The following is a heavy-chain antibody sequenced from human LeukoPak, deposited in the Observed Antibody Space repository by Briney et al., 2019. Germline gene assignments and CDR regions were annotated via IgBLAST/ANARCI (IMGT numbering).Heavy chain of an antibody. CDR3: AKAHWRWLQFGFDY. CDR2: IRYDGSNK. Sequence: GGSLRLSCAASGFTFSSYGMHWVRQAPGKGLEWVAFIRYDGSNKYYADSVKGRFTISRDNSKNTLYLQMNSLRAEDTAVYYCAKAHWRWLQFGFDYWGQGTLVTVSS. CDR1: GFTFSSYG. D-gene: IGHD5-24*01. V-gene: IGHV3-30*02. J-gene: IGHJ4*02.